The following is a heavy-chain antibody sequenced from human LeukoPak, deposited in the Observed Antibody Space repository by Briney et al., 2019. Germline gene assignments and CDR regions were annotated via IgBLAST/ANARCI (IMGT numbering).Heavy chain of an antibody. Sequence: GGSLRLSCAASGFTVSSNCMSWVRQAPGKGLEWVSVIYSGGSTYYADSVKGRFTISRDNSKNTLYLQMNSLRAEDTAVYYCAMTAVAGTGDYWGQGTLVTVSS. V-gene: IGHV3-66*01. CDR1: GFTVSSNC. D-gene: IGHD6-19*01. J-gene: IGHJ4*02. CDR2: IYSGGST. CDR3: AMTAVAGTGDY.